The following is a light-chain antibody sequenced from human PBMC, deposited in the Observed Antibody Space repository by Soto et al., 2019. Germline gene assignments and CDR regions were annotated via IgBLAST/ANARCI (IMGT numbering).Light chain of an antibody. J-gene: IGKJ4*01. CDR3: QQRSNWPLT. CDR1: QSVSSY. CDR2: DAS. Sequence: EIVLTQSPATLSLSPGERATLSCRASQSVSSYLAWYQQKPVQAPRLLIYDASNRATGITARFSGSGSGTDFTLTISSREPDDFADYYCQQRSNWPLTFGGGTKVEIK. V-gene: IGKV3-11*01.